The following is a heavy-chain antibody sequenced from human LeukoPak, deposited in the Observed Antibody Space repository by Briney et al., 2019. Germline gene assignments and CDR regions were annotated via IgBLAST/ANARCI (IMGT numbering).Heavy chain of an antibody. CDR2: ISAYNGNT. J-gene: IGHJ4*02. V-gene: IGHV1-18*01. Sequence: ASVRVSCKASGYTFTSYGISWVRQAPGQGLEWMGWISAYNGNTNYAQKLQGRVTMTTDTSTSTAYMELRSLRSDDTAVYYCARVGDPYYSSSPDYWGQGTMVAVSS. CDR1: GYTFTSYG. D-gene: IGHD6-6*01. CDR3: ARVGDPYYSSSPDY.